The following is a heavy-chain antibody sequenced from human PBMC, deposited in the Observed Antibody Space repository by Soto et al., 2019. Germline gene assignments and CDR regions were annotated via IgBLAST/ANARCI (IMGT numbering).Heavy chain of an antibody. D-gene: IGHD3-16*01. Sequence: SETLSLTCAVSGDSISSYYCMWIRQPPGKGLESIGYLYYGRSANYNPSLKSRVTLSVDTSKNQFSLKLSSVTAADTAVYYCARERGTVGDFDYWGQGTLVTVSS. CDR1: GDSISSYY. J-gene: IGHJ4*02. CDR2: LYYGRSA. CDR3: ARERGTVGDFDY. V-gene: IGHV4-59*01.